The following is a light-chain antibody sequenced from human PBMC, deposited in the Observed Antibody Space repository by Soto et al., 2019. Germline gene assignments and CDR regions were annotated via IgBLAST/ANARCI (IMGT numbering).Light chain of an antibody. J-gene: IGKJ1*01. Sequence: DIQLTQSPSFLSASVGDRVTITCRASRGVSTYLAWYQLKPGKAPKLLIYAASTLQNGVASRFSGSGSGTEFTLTISSLQPEDFASYYCQQINTYPWTFGQGTMVDVK. CDR3: QQINTYPWT. CDR2: AAS. CDR1: RGVSTY. V-gene: IGKV1-9*01.